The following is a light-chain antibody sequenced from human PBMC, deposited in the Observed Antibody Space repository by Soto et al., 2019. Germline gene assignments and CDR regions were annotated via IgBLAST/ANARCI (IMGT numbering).Light chain of an antibody. CDR2: AAS. CDR3: QQSYSTPFT. CDR1: QSISSY. Sequence: DLQMTQSQSSLSASVGDRVTITCRASQSISSYLNWYQQKPGKAPKLLIYAASSLQSGVPSRFSGSGSGTDFTLTISSLQPEDFATYYCQQSYSTPFTFGPGTEVDIK. V-gene: IGKV1-39*01. J-gene: IGKJ3*01.